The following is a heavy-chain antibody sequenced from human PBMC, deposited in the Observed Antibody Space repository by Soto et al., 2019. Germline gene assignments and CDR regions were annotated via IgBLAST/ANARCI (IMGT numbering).Heavy chain of an antibody. CDR1: GFTFSSYW. V-gene: IGHV3-7*03. J-gene: IGHJ6*02. D-gene: IGHD3-22*01. CDR2: IKQDGSEK. Sequence: PGGSLRLSCAASGFTFSSYWMSWVRQAPGKGLEWVANIKQDGSEKYYVDSVKGRFTISRDNAKNSLYLQMNSLRAEDTAVYYCARERMRDYYDSSGYFYYYGMDVWGQGTTVTV. CDR3: ARERMRDYYDSSGYFYYYGMDV.